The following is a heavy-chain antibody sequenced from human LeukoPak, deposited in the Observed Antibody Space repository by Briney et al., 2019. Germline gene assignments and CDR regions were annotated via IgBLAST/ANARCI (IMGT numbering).Heavy chain of an antibody. CDR1: GGSISSYY. CDR2: IYYSGST. CDR3: ARSSWGYAFDI. J-gene: IGHJ3*02. Sequence: SETLSLTCTVSGGSISSYYWSWIWQPPGKGLEWIGYIYYSGSTNYNPSLRSRVTISVDTSKNQVSLKLSSVTAADTAVFYCARSSWGYAFDIWGQGTMVTVSS. D-gene: IGHD3-16*01. V-gene: IGHV4-59*01.